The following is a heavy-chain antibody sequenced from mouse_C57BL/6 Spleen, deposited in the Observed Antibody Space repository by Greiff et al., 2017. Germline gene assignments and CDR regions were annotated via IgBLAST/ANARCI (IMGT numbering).Heavy chain of an antibody. CDR1: GYTFTSYW. CDR2: IHPNSGST. J-gene: IGHJ4*01. D-gene: IGHD2-2*01. V-gene: IGHV1-64*01. Sequence: QVQLQQPGAELVKPGASVKLSCKASGYTFTSYWMHWVKQRPGQGLEWIGMIHPNSGSTNYNEKFKSKATLTVDKSSSTAYMQLSSLTSEYSAVYYCARRDGYDYAMDYWGQGTSVTVSS. CDR3: ARRDGYDYAMDY.